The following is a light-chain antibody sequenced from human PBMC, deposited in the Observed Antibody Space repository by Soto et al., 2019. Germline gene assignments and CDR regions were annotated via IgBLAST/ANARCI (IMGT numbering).Light chain of an antibody. CDR1: NLGSKS. CDR2: YDS. Sequence: SYELTQPPLVSLAPGKTARITCGGNNLGSKSVHWYQQKPGQAPVVVIYYDSDRPSGIPERISGSNSGNTATLTISRVEAGDEADYYCQVWDTTSDHVVFGGGTKLTVL. J-gene: IGLJ2*01. CDR3: QVWDTTSDHVV. V-gene: IGLV3-21*04.